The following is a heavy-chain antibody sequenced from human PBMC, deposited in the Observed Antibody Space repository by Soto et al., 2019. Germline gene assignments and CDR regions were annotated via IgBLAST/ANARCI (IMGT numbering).Heavy chain of an antibody. CDR2: FDPEDAES. Sequence: ASVKVSCKVSGYTLTELSMHWVRQAPGKGLEWMGGFDPEDAESIYAQKFQGRVTMTENRSTDTAYMELSSLKSEDTAVYYCATAAIVGPTILDYWGQGTLVTVSS. CDR3: ATAAIVGPTILDY. J-gene: IGHJ4*02. D-gene: IGHD1-26*01. CDR1: GYTLTELS. V-gene: IGHV1-24*01.